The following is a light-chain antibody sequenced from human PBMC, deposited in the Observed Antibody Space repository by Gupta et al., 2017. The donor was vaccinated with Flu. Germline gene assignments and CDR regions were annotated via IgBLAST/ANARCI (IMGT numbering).Light chain of an antibody. V-gene: IGLV4-69*01. CDR2: LNKDDRR. Sequence: VKLPCPLSSGHSIYANAVQQYQQQTGSGSCTILNKDDRRFKGDGVPDRVSSASSANARSLTISSLQSEEEADYYCQTWGGNNRVFGGGTTLTVL. CDR3: QTWGGNNRV. J-gene: IGLJ3*02. CDR1: SGHSIYA.